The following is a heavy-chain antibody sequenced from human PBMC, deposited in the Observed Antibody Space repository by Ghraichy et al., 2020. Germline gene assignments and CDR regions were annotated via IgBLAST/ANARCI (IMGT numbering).Heavy chain of an antibody. CDR2: INPNYGNT. D-gene: IGHD1-26*01. J-gene: IGHJ4*02. V-gene: IGHV1-18*04. CDR1: GYTFTDYH. CDR3: ARAFMSSGSYLSI. Sequence: ASVKVSCKASGYTFTDYHIGWVRQAPVQGLEWMGWINPNYGNTNYAQTFQGRVTMTTDTSTTTAYMELRNLRSDDTAVYYCARAFMSSGSYLSIWGQGTLVTVSS.